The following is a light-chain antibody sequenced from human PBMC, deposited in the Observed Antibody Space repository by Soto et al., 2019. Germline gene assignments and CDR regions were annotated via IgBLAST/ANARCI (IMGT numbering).Light chain of an antibody. Sequence: EIVVTQSPATLSVSPGERATLSCRASQSVGNNFAWYQQKPGQAPRLLIFATSTRATGFPARFSGSGSGTEVTLTISSLQSEDFAVYYFQQYGDWPLTFDGEAKVEIE. CDR1: QSVGNN. CDR3: QQYGDWPLT. J-gene: IGKJ4*01. V-gene: IGKV3-15*01. CDR2: ATS.